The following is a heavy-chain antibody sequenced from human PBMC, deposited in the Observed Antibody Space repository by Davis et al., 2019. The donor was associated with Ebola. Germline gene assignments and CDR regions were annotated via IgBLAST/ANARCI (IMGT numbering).Heavy chain of an antibody. V-gene: IGHV3-74*01. CDR1: GFSFSSYW. Sequence: GESLKISCAASGFSFSSYWMHWVRQAPGKGLVWVSRIKSDRSTTSYADSVKGRFTISRDNAKNTLYLQMNSLRAEDTAVYYCARDGENYSDLDYWGQGTLVTVSS. D-gene: IGHD3-10*01. CDR2: IKSDRSTT. CDR3: ARDGENYSDLDY. J-gene: IGHJ4*02.